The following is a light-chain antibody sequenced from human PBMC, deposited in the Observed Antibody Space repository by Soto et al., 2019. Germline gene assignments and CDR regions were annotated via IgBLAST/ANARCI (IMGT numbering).Light chain of an antibody. CDR1: SGSIASNY. CDR3: HSYDNSFFFYVV. V-gene: IGLV6-57*04. CDR2: EDN. J-gene: IGLJ2*01. Sequence: NFMLTQPHSVSESPGKTVTISCTRSSGSIASNYVQWYQQRPGSAPTTVIYEDNQRPSGVPDRFSGSIDSSSNSASLTISGLQTEDEADYYCHSYDNSFFFYVVFGGGTKLTVL.